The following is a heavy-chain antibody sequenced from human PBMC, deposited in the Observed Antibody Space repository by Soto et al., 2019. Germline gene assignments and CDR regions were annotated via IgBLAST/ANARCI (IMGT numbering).Heavy chain of an antibody. Sequence: PSETMSLTCAVSGGSISSGGYSWSWIRQPPGKGLEWIGYIYHSGSTYYNPSLKSRVTISVDRSKNQFSLRLSSVTAADTAVYYCARVVVSRADWFDPWGQGTLVIVSS. J-gene: IGHJ5*02. D-gene: IGHD2-15*01. V-gene: IGHV4-30-2*01. CDR2: IYHSGST. CDR1: GGSISSGGYS. CDR3: ARVVVSRADWFDP.